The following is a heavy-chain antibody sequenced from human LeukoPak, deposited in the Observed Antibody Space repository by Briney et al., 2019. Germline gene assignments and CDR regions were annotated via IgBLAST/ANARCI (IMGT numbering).Heavy chain of an antibody. CDR3: AKQYYYGSGSSPFDY. V-gene: IGHV3-30*02. J-gene: IGHJ4*02. CDR2: IRYDGSNK. CDR1: GFSFSSYG. Sequence: GGSLRLSCAASGFSFSSYGMHWVRQTPGKGLEWVAFIRYDGSNKYYADSVKGRFTISRDNSKNTLYLQMNSLRAEDTAVYYCAKQYYYGSGSSPFDYWGQGTLVTVSS. D-gene: IGHD3-10*01.